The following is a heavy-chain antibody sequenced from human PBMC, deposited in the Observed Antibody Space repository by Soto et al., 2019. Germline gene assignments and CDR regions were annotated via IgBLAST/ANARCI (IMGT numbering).Heavy chain of an antibody. CDR3: AKEPEEQLSYYYGMDV. J-gene: IGHJ6*02. V-gene: IGHV3-30*18. Sequence: GGSLRLSCAASGFTFSSYGMHWVRQAPGKGLEWVAVISYDGSNKYYADSVKGRFTISRDNSKNTLYLQMNSLRAEDTAVYYCAKEPEEQLSYYYGMDVWGQGTTVTVSS. CDR2: ISYDGSNK. D-gene: IGHD6-13*01. CDR1: GFTFSSYG.